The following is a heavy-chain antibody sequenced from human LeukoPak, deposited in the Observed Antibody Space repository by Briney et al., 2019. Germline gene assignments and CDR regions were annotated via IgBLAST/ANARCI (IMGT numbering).Heavy chain of an antibody. CDR1: GGSISSYY. J-gene: IGHJ6*02. CDR2: IYYSGST. V-gene: IGHV4-59*01. Sequence: SETLSLTCTVSGGSISSYYWSWIRQPPGKGLEWIGYIYYSGSTNYNPSLKSRVTISVDTSKNQFSLKLSSVTAADTAVYYCARGGASNYYGSGTTHYYYGMDVWGQGTTVTVSS. CDR3: ARGGASNYYGSGTTHYYYGMDV. D-gene: IGHD3-10*01.